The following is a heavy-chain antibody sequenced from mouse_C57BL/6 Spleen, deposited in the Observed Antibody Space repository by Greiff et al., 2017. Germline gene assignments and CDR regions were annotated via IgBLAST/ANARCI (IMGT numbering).Heavy chain of an antibody. CDR3: ARERDYYGSSPFAY. J-gene: IGHJ3*01. CDR1: GYSITSGYY. V-gene: IGHV3-6*01. Sequence: DVQLQESGPGLVKPSQSLSLTCSVTGYSITSGYYWNWIRQFPGNKLEWMGYISYDGSNNYNPSLKNRISITRDTSKNQFFLKLNSVTTEDTATYYWARERDYYGSSPFAYWGQGTLVTVSA. D-gene: IGHD1-1*01. CDR2: ISYDGSN.